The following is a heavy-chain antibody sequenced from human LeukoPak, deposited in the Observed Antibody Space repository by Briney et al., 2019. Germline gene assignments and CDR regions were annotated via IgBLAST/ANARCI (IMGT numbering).Heavy chain of an antibody. V-gene: IGHV3-48*01. CDR3: ANSPTVTSFDY. CDR2: ISSRSATI. J-gene: IGHJ4*02. CDR1: GFTFSSYS. Sequence: GGSLRLSCAASGFTFSSYSMNWVRQAPGKGLEWVSYISSRSATIYYADSVKGRFTISRDNSKNTLYLQMNSLRAEDTAVYHCANSPTVTSFDYWGQGTLVTVSS. D-gene: IGHD4-11*01.